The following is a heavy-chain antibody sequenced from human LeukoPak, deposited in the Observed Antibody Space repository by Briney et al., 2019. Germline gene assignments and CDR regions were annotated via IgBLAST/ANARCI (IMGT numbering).Heavy chain of an antibody. CDR1: GFTLSSYA. J-gene: IGHJ4*02. CDR3: AKGDASPVHLLTGH. CDR2: ISGSGDDT. D-gene: IGHD3-9*01. Sequence: PGGSLILSCAASGFTLSSYAMTWVRPAPGKGLEWVTGISGSGDDTYYADSVKGRSTVSRDNSKNTLYLQMNSLRVEDTAVYYCAKGDASPVHLLTGHWGQGTLVTVSS. V-gene: IGHV3-23*01.